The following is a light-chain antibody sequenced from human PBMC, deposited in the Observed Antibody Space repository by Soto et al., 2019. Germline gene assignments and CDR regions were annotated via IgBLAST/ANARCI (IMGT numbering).Light chain of an antibody. J-gene: IGLJ1*01. CDR1: SXNIGSNY. V-gene: IGLV1-47*01. CDR3: AAWDDSLSGGV. CDR2: RNN. Sequence: QSVLTQPPSASGTPGQRVTISCSGSSXNIGSNYVYWYQQLPGTAPKLLIYRNNQRPSGVPDRFSGSKSGTSASLAISGLRSEDEADYYCAAWDDSLSGGVFGTGTKVTVL.